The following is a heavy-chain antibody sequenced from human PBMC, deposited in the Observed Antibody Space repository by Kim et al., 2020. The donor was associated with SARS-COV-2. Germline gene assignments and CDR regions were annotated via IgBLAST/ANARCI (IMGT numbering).Heavy chain of an antibody. CDR3: YRGELLLLRY. J-gene: IGHJ4*02. D-gene: IGHD1-26*01. CDR2: IYYSGST. V-gene: IGHV4-39*07. CDR1: GGSISSSSYY. Sequence: SETLSLTCTVSGGSISSSSYYWGWIRQPPGKGLEWIGSIYYSGSTYYNPSLKSRVTISVDTSKNQFSLKLSSVTAADTAVYYCYRGELLLLRYWGQGTLVTVSS.